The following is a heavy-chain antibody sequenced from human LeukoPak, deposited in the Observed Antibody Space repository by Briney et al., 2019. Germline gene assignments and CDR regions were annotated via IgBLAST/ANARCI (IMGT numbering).Heavy chain of an antibody. CDR2: IYHSGST. CDR1: GGSISSGGYS. CDR3: ARGGDFWSGYYPTGP. V-gene: IGHV4-30-2*01. J-gene: IGHJ5*02. Sequence: SETLSLTCAVSGGSISSGGYSWSWIRQPPGKGLEWIGYIYHSGSTYYTPSLKSRVTISVDRSKNQFSLKLSSVTAADTAVYYCARGGDFWSGYYPTGPWGEGTLVTVSS. D-gene: IGHD3-3*01.